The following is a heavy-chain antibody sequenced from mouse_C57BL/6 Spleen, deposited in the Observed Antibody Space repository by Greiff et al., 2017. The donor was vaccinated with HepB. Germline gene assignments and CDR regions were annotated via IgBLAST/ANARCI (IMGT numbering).Heavy chain of an antibody. CDR2: ISSGSSTI. Sequence: EVQRVESGGGLVKPGGSLKLSCAASGFTFSDYGMHWVRQAPEKGLEWVAYISSGSSTIYYADTVKGRFTISRDNAKNTLFLQMTSLRSEDTAMYYCARGDSRYFDVWGTGTTVTVSS. CDR3: ARGDSRYFDV. J-gene: IGHJ1*03. CDR1: GFTFSDYG. V-gene: IGHV5-17*01.